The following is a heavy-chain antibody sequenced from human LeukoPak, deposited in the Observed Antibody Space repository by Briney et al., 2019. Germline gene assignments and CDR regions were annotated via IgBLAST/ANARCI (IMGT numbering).Heavy chain of an antibody. CDR2: IYYRGST. CDR3: ARVKDWYFDL. V-gene: IGHV4-59*01. Sequence: SETLSLTCNVSGGSISNFYWSWIRQSPGKGLEWIGRIYYRGSTTYNPSLTSRVTTSVDTSNNQFSLKLTSVTAADTAVYYCARVKDWYFDLWGRGTLVAVSS. CDR1: GGSISNFY. J-gene: IGHJ2*01.